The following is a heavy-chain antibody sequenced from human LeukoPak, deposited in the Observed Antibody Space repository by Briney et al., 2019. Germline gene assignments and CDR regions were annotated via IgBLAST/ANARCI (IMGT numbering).Heavy chain of an antibody. V-gene: IGHV3-21*01. CDR2: ISSSISYI. J-gene: IGHJ5*02. D-gene: IGHD4-23*01. CDR3: ATSPVVTAGP. CDR1: GFTFSSYS. Sequence: PGGSLSLSCAASGFTFSSYSMKWVRQAPGKGLEWVSSISSSISYIYYADSVKGRFTISRDNAKNSLYLQLNSLRAEDTAVYYCATSPVVTAGPWGQGTLATVSS.